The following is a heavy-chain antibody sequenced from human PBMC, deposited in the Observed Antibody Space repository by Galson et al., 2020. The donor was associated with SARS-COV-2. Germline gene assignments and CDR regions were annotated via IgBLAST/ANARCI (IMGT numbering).Heavy chain of an antibody. CDR3: ARPLSGSYWAALFD. J-gene: IGHJ4*02. D-gene: IGHD1-26*01. CDR2: ISYDGRNK. Sequence: GGSLRLSCADSGFIFSRYSIHWVRQAPGQGLEWVAVISYDGRNKYYADSVKGRFSISRDNSKNTVYLQMNSLRPEDTAVYYCARPLSGSYWAALFDGGQGTRVAV. CDR1: GFIFSRYS. V-gene: IGHV3-30*04.